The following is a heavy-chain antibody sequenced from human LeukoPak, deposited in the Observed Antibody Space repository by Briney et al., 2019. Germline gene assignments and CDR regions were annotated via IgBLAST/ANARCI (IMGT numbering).Heavy chain of an antibody. CDR1: GYTFTSYD. J-gene: IGHJ6*03. D-gene: IGHD6-13*01. CDR2: MNPNSGNT. Sequence: ASVKVSCKASGYTFTSYDINWVRQATGQGLEWMGWMNPNSGNTGYAQKFRGRVTITRNTSISTAYMELSSLRSEDTAVYYCARVDGYSSSNYYYYYMDVWGKGTTVTVSS. V-gene: IGHV1-8*01. CDR3: ARVDGYSSSNYYYYYMDV.